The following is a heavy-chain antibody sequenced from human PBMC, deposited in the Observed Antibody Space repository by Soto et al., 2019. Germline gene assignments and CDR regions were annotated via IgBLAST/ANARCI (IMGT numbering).Heavy chain of an antibody. CDR2: IYHSGST. J-gene: IGHJ5*02. CDR3: ARVSMTKVVGWFDP. CDR1: GGSISSGGYS. D-gene: IGHD4-17*01. Sequence: SETLSLTCAVSGGSISSGGYSWSWIRQPPGKGLEWIGYIYHSGSTYYNPSLKSRVTISVDRSKNQFSLKLSSVTAADTAVYYCARVSMTKVVGWFDPWGQGTLVTV. V-gene: IGHV4-30-2*01.